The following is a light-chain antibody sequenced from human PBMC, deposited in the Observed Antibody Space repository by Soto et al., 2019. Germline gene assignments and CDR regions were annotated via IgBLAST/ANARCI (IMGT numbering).Light chain of an antibody. V-gene: IGKV1-17*02. CDR1: QGIRND. J-gene: IGKJ1*01. Sequence: IQMTQSPSSLSASVGDRVTITFRASQGIRNDLGWYQQKPGQAPKLLIFDASSLKTGVPSRFSGSGSGTEFTLTISNLQPDDFATYYCQQYDSYSSGPFGQGTKVDIK. CDR2: DAS. CDR3: QQYDSYSSGP.